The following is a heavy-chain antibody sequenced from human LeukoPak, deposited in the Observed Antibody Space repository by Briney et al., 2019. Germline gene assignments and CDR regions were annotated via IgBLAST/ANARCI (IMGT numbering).Heavy chain of an antibody. D-gene: IGHD3-22*01. J-gene: IGHJ4*02. CDR1: GYTFTSYG. CDR2: ISAYNGNT. Sequence: GASVKVSCKASGYTFTSYGISWVRQAPGQGLEWMGWISAYNGNTNYAQKLQGRVTMTTDTSTSTAYMELRSLRSDDTAVYYCARQYYDSSGYYQHFDYWGQGTLVTVSS. V-gene: IGHV1-18*01. CDR3: ARQYYDSSGYYQHFDY.